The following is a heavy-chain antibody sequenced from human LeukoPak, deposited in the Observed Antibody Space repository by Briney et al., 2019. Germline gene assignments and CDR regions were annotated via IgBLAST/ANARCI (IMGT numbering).Heavy chain of an antibody. CDR2: IYYSGST. CDR3: ARLRFGDYPYYFDY. D-gene: IGHD3-10*01. V-gene: IGHV4-59*01. CDR1: GGSISSYY. J-gene: IGHJ4*02. Sequence: SETLSLTCTVSGGSISSYYWSWIRQPPGKGLEWIGYIYYSGSTNYNPSLKSRVTISVDTSKNQFSLKLGSVTAADRAVYYCARLRFGDYPYYFDYWGQGTLVTVSS.